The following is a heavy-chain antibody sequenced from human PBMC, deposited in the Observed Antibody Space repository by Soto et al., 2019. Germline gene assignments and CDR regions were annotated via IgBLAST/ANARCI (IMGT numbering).Heavy chain of an antibody. CDR3: VKGSEPDPYGSGNYSPY. V-gene: IGHV3-64D*06. D-gene: IGHD3-10*01. Sequence: GSLRLSCSASGFTFSNSAMHWVRQAPGRGLEYLAFINSNGRNKFYGDSVEGRFTVSRDSSKNTLFLQMSSLRTDDTALYYCVKGSEPDPYGSGNYSPYWGPGTPVTVSS. CDR1: GFTFSNSA. J-gene: IGHJ4*01. CDR2: INSNGRNK.